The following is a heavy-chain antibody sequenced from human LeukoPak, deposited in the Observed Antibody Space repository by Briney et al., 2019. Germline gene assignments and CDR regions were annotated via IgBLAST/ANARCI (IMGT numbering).Heavy chain of an antibody. D-gene: IGHD5-24*01. V-gene: IGHV1-69*04. J-gene: IGHJ3*02. CDR2: IIPILGIA. CDR3: ARGQMAFNAFDI. Sequence: GSSVKVSCKASGGTFSSYAISWVRQAPGQGPEWMGRIIPILGIANYAQKFQGRVTITADKSTSTAYMELSSLRSEDTAVYYCARGQMAFNAFDIWGQGTMVTVSS. CDR1: GGTFSSYA.